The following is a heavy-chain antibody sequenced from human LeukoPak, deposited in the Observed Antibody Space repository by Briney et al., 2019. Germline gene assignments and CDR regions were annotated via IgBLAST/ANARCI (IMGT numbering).Heavy chain of an antibody. Sequence: GGSLRLSCAASGFTFDDYAMHWVRQAPGEGLEWVSGISWNSGSIDYADSVKGRFTISRDNAKNSLYLQMNSLRAEDTALYYCAKVSSAYDWDAFDIWGRGTMVTLSS. CDR2: ISWNSGSI. V-gene: IGHV3-9*01. CDR1: GFTFDDYA. D-gene: IGHD5-12*01. J-gene: IGHJ3*02. CDR3: AKVSSAYDWDAFDI.